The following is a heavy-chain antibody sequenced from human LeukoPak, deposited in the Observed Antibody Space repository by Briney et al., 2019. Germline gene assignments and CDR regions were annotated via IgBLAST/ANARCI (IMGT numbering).Heavy chain of an antibody. V-gene: IGHV4-59*01. D-gene: IGHD5-18*01. CDR1: GGSFSGYY. CDR3: ARVGYTYGSFDY. J-gene: IGHJ4*02. CDR2: IYYSGST. Sequence: SETLSLTCAVYGGSFSGYYWSWIRQPPGKGLEWIGYIYYSGSTNYNPSLKSRVTISIDTSKNQFSLKLASVTAADTALYYCARVGYTYGSFDYWGQGTLVTVSS.